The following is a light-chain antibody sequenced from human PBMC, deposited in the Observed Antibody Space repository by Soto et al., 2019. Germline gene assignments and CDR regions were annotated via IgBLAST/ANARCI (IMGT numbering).Light chain of an antibody. CDR1: SGHSSYA. CDR3: QTWGTGIWV. J-gene: IGLJ3*02. CDR2: LKSDGSH. Sequence: QPVLTQSPSASASLGASVKLTCTLSSGHSSYAIAWHQQQPEKGPRYLMKLKSDGSHSQEDGSPDRFSGSSSGAERYLTISSLQSEDEADYYCQTWGTGIWVFGGGTKLTVL. V-gene: IGLV4-69*01.